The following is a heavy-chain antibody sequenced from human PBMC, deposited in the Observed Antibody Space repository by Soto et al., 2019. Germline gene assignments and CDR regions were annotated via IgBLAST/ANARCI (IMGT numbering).Heavy chain of an antibody. V-gene: IGHV3-23*01. J-gene: IGHJ4*02. Sequence: EAQLLESGGGLVQPGGSLRLSCVASGFTFNYYDVTWVRRAPGKGLDWVSTISDTGRDTYFGDSVRGRFSISRDKSRNEVYLQMSSQTANDTALYHCATSSAHPSFVTFGGISRLGLDYWGQGILVTVSS. CDR2: ISDTGRDT. D-gene: IGHD3-16*01. CDR3: ATSSAHPSFVTFGGISRLGLDY. CDR1: GFTFNYYD.